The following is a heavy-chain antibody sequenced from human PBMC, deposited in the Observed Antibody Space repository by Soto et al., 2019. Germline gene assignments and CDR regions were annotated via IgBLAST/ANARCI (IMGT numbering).Heavy chain of an antibody. CDR1: GFTFDDYA. Sequence: GGSLRLSCAASGFTFDDYAMHWVRQAPGKGLEWVSGISGSGGSTYYADSVKGRFTVSRDNSKNTLYLQMNSLRAEDAAVYYCARTGYGSGSYYLNTFDYWGQGTLVTVSS. J-gene: IGHJ4*02. V-gene: IGHV3-23*01. CDR3: ARTGYGSGSYYLNTFDY. D-gene: IGHD3-10*01. CDR2: ISGSGGST.